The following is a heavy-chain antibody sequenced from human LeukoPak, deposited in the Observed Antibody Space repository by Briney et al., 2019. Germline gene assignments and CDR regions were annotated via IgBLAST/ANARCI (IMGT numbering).Heavy chain of an antibody. D-gene: IGHD2-15*01. V-gene: IGHV3-21*01. J-gene: IGHJ6*03. CDR2: ISSSSTYI. CDR1: GSTFSSHS. Sequence: GGSLRLSCAASGSTFSSHSMNWVRQAPGKGLEWVSSISSSSTYIYYADSVKGRFTISRDNAKNSLYLQMNSLRAVDTAVYYCARLVVAATGNYYYYMDVWGKGTTVTISS. CDR3: ARLVVAATGNYYYYMDV.